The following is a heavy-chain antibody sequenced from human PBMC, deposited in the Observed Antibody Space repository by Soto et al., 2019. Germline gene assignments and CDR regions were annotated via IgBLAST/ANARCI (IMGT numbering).Heavy chain of an antibody. V-gene: IGHV4-31*03. CDR1: GASISSGGYY. CDR2: IYYSGRP. CDR3: ARLYDDILADNWFDP. D-gene: IGHD3-9*01. J-gene: IGHJ5*02. Sequence: QVQLQESGPGLVKPSQTLSLTCTVSGASISSGGYYWSWTRQHTGKGLGWIGYIYYSGRPYYNPSLKSRVTISVNTSKSEFARKLSSVTAADTSVYYCARLYDDILADNWFDPWGQGTLVTVSS.